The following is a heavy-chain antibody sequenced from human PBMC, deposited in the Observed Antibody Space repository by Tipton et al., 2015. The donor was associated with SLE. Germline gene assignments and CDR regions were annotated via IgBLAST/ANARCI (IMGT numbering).Heavy chain of an antibody. CDR3: ALIGVGATSFDY. V-gene: IGHV4-39*01. D-gene: IGHD1-26*01. Sequence: TLSFTCTVSGGSISSSSYYWGWIRQPPGKGLEWIGSIYYSGSTYYNPSLKSRVTIPVDTSKNQFSLKLSSVTAADTAVYYCALIGVGATSFDYWGQGTLVTVSS. CDR2: IYYSGST. J-gene: IGHJ4*02. CDR1: GGSISSSSYY.